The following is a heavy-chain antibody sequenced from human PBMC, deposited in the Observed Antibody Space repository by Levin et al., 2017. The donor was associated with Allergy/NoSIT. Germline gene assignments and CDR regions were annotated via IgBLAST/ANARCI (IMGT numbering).Heavy chain of an antibody. D-gene: IGHD3-10*01. CDR2: ISNSGNT. V-gene: IGHV4-59*08. CDR3: ARHVYIDGSPFDH. J-gene: IGHJ4*02. Sequence: NTSETLSLTCSVSGGSISNYHWSWIRQSPAKGLEWIGHISNSGNTNYNPSLTSRITISLDTSKSQISLRLSTVTAADTAVYYCARHVYIDGSPFDHWGQGTLVAVSS. CDR1: GGSISNYH.